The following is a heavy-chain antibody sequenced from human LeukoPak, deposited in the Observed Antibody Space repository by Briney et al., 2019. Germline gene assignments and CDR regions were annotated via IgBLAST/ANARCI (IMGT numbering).Heavy chain of an antibody. Sequence: TSETLSLTCTVSGGSISSYYWSWIRQPPGKGLELVGYIYYSGSTNYNPSLKSRVTISVDTSKNQFSLKLSSVTAADTAVYYCARHEELLRNFDYWGQGTLVTVSS. CDR2: IYYSGST. CDR3: ARHEELLRNFDY. V-gene: IGHV4-59*08. CDR1: GGSISSYY. J-gene: IGHJ4*02. D-gene: IGHD1-26*01.